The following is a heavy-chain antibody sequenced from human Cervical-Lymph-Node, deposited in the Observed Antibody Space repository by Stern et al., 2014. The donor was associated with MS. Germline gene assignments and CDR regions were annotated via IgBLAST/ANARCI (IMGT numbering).Heavy chain of an antibody. J-gene: IGHJ3*02. Sequence: VQLVESGAEVKKPGASVKVSCKASGYTFTDYCMPWVRQAPGQGLEWMGWVNPNSGGTNYAQKFQGWVTMTRDTSLSTAYMDLSRLRSDDTAVYYCARGGRSSGWSPPDTFDIWGQGTMVTVSS. CDR2: VNPNSGGT. V-gene: IGHV1-2*04. D-gene: IGHD6-19*01. CDR1: GYTFTDYC. CDR3: ARGGRSSGWSPPDTFDI.